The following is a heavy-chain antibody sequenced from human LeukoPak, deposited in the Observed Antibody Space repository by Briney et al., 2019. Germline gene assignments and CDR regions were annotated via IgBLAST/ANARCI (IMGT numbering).Heavy chain of an antibody. V-gene: IGHV1-18*01. CDR3: ARDDPKFGLLWFGESTRYYYGMDV. CDR1: GYTFTSYG. D-gene: IGHD3-10*01. J-gene: IGHJ6*02. CDR2: ISAYNGNT. Sequence: ASVKVSCKASGYTFTSYGISWVRQAPGQGLEWMGWISAYNGNTNYAQKLQGRVTMTTDTSTSTAYMELRSLRSDDTAVYYCARDDPKFGLLWFGESTRYYYGMDVWGQGTTVTVSS.